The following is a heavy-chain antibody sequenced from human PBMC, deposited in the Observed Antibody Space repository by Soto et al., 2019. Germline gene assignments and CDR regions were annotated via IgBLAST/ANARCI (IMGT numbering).Heavy chain of an antibody. CDR2: MNPNSGNT. CDR1: GYTFTSYD. V-gene: IGHV1-8*01. Sequence: QVQLVQSGAEVKKPGASVKVSCKASGYTFTSYDINWVRQATGQGLEWMGWMNPNSGNTGYAQKFQGRVTMTRNTSISTACVELSSLRSEDTAVYYCPRGLLAQQLFAPSWFDPWGQGTLVTVSS. J-gene: IGHJ5*02. CDR3: PRGLLAQQLFAPSWFDP. D-gene: IGHD6-13*01.